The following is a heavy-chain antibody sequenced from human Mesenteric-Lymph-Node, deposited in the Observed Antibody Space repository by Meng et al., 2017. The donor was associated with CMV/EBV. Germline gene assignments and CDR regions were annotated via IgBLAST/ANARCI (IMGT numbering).Heavy chain of an antibody. CDR3: ARGDLGATTPLGY. J-gene: IGHJ4*02. Sequence: GSLRLSCTVSGGSISSSSYYWGWIRQPPGKGLEWIGSIYYSGSTYYNPSLKSRVTISVDTSKNQFSLKLSSVTAADTAVYYCARGDLGATTPLGYWGQGTLVTVSS. CDR2: IYYSGST. V-gene: IGHV4-39*07. D-gene: IGHD1-26*01. CDR1: GGSISSSSYY.